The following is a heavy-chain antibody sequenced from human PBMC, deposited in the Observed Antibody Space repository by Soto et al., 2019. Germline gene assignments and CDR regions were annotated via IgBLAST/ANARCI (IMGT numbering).Heavy chain of an antibody. CDR2: INHSGST. V-gene: IGHV4-34*01. D-gene: IGHD6-19*01. J-gene: IGHJ6*02. CDR1: GGSFSGYY. Sequence: SETLSLTCAVYGGSFSGYYWSWIRQPPGKGLEWIGEINHSGSTNYNPSLKSRVTISVDTSKNQFSLKLSSVTAADTAVYYCARAVAGTFYYYGMDVWGQGTTVTVSS. CDR3: ARAVAGTFYYYGMDV.